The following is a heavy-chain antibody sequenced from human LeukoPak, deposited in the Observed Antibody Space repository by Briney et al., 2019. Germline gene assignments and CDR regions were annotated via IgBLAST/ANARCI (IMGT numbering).Heavy chain of an antibody. V-gene: IGHV1-2*02. CDR3: AQTSAVLDAFDI. CDR1: GCTFTGYY. CDR2: INPNSGGT. J-gene: IGHJ3*02. Sequence: GASVKVSCKASGCTFTGYYMHWVRQAPGQGLEWMGWINPNSGGTNYAQKFQGRVTMTRDTSISTAYMELSRLRSDDTAVYYCAQTSAVLDAFDIWGQGTMVTVSS. D-gene: IGHD3-10*01.